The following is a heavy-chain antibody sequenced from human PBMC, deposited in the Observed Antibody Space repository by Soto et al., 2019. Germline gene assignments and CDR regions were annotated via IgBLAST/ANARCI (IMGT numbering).Heavy chain of an antibody. Sequence: QVQLQESGPGLVKPSQTLSLTCTVSGGSISSGDHYWSWIRQHPGKGLEWIGYIYYSGSTYYNPSLKSRVTISVDTSKNQFSLKLSSVTAADTAVYYCARWWSGSQQGFDPWGQGTLVTVSS. V-gene: IGHV4-31*03. CDR2: IYYSGST. CDR1: GGSISSGDHY. D-gene: IGHD3-3*01. CDR3: ARWWSGSQQGFDP. J-gene: IGHJ5*02.